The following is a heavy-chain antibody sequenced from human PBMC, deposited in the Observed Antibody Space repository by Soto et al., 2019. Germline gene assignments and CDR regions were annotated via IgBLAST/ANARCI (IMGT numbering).Heavy chain of an antibody. CDR3: SKAGEYYDFWSGYTPGPDY. V-gene: IGHV3-23*01. D-gene: IGHD3-3*01. J-gene: IGHJ4*02. CDR1: GFTFSSYA. Sequence: EVQLLESGGGLVQPGGSLRLSCAASGFTFSSYAMSWFSQAPGKGLEWVSDLSGSGGSTYYADSVKGRFTISRDNSKKTLYLQMNCLRAEDTAVYYCSKAGEYYDFWSGYTPGPDYWGQGTLVTVSS. CDR2: LSGSGGST.